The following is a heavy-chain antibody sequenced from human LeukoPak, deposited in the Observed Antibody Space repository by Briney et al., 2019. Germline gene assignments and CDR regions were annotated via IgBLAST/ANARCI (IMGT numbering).Heavy chain of an antibody. D-gene: IGHD6-19*01. CDR3: AKTTTGYSSGRFPGWPVDY. V-gene: IGHV3-23*01. J-gene: IGHJ4*02. CDR1: GFTFSSYA. Sequence: GGSLRLSCAASGFTFSSYAMYWVRQAPGKGLEWVSGIFGSGGSTHYADSVKGRFTISRDDSKNTVYLQMNSLRAEDTAVCYCAKTTTGYSSGRFPGWPVDYWGQGTLVTVSS. CDR2: IFGSGGST.